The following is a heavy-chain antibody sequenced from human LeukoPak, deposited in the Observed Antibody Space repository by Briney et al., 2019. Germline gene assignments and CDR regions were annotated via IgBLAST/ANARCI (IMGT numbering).Heavy chain of an antibody. CDR1: GFTFSSYS. V-gene: IGHV3-21*01. Sequence: GGSLRLSCAASGFTFSSYSMNWVRQAPGKGLEWVSSISSSSSYIYYAVSVKGRFTISRDNAKNSLYLQMNSLRAEDTAVYYCARDRLRAFDYWGQGTLVTVSS. D-gene: IGHD5/OR15-5a*01. J-gene: IGHJ4*02. CDR2: ISSSSSYI. CDR3: ARDRLRAFDY.